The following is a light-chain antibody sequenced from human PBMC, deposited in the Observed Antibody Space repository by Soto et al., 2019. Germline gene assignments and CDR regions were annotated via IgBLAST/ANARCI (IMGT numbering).Light chain of an antibody. CDR3: QQYGSSPTLT. V-gene: IGKV3-20*01. CDR2: GAS. CDR1: QSVSSSY. Sequence: EIVLTQSPGTLSLSPGERATLSCRASQSVSSSYLAWYQQKPGQAPRLLIYGASSRATGIPDRFSGSGAGTDFTLSISRLEPEDVVVYYCQQYGSSPTLTFGGGTKVEIK. J-gene: IGKJ4*01.